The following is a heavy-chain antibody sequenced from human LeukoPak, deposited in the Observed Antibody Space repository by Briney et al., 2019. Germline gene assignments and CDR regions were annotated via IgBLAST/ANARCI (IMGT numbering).Heavy chain of an antibody. J-gene: IGHJ4*02. CDR2: IYYSGST. Sequence: PSETLSLTCTVSGGSISSYYWSWIRQPPGKGLEWIGYIYYSGSTNYNPSLKSRVTISVDTSKNQFSLKLSSVTAADTAVYYRARHSSGWYYFDYWGQGTLVTVSS. CDR3: ARHSSGWYYFDY. CDR1: GGSISSYY. D-gene: IGHD6-19*01. V-gene: IGHV4-59*08.